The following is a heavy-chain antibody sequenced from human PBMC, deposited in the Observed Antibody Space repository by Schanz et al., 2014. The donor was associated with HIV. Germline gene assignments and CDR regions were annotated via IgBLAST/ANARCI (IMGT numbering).Heavy chain of an antibody. D-gene: IGHD3-16*01. CDR2: INHSGST. V-gene: IGHV4-34*01. CDR3: ARVGGRSPTPKYFDL. J-gene: IGHJ2*01. Sequence: HVQLQQWGAGLLKPSETLSLTCAVYGGSFRGFYWSWIRQSPTKGLEWIGGINHSGSTNYNPSLQSRITISLDTSKNQFSLKLSSVTAADTAVYYCARVGGRSPTPKYFDLWGRGTLVTVSS. CDR1: GGSFRGFY.